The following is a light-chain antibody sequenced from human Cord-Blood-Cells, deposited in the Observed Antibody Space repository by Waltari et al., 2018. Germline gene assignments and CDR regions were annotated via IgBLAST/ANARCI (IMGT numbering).Light chain of an antibody. CDR1: QSISSH. V-gene: IGKV1-39*01. J-gene: IGKJ2*01. CDR3: QQSYSTPMYT. Sequence: DLQLTQSPSSLSVSVGDRVTITCRASQSISSHLNWYQQKPGKAPKLLIYAASSLQSGVPSRFSGSGSGTDFTLTISSLQPEDFATYYCQQSYSTPMYTFGQGTKLEIK. CDR2: AAS.